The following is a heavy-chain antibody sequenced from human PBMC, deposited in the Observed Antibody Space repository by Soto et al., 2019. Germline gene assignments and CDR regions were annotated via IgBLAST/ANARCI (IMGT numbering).Heavy chain of an antibody. D-gene: IGHD4-17*01. CDR1: GYTFTSYG. V-gene: IGHV1-18*04. CDR3: AREGRDYGDYYDYFDY. Sequence: ASVKVSCKASGYTFTSYGISWVRQAPGQGLEWMGWISAYNGNTNYAQKLQGRVTITTDTSTSTAYMELRSLRSDDTAVYYCAREGRDYGDYYDYFDYWGQGTLVTVSS. J-gene: IGHJ4*02. CDR2: ISAYNGNT.